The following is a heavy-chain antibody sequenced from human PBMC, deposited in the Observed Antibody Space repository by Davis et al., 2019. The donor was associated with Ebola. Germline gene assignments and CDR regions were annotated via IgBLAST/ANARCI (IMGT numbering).Heavy chain of an antibody. CDR3: ASLHRGAAAGRGNY. J-gene: IGHJ4*02. CDR1: GFTFDDYA. Sequence: PGGSLRLSCAASGFTFDDYAMHWVRQAPGKGLEWVSGISWNSGSIGYADSVKGRFTISRDNAKNSLYLQMNSLRAEDTALYYCASLHRGAAAGRGNYWGQGTLVTVSS. V-gene: IGHV3-9*01. D-gene: IGHD6-13*01. CDR2: ISWNSGSI.